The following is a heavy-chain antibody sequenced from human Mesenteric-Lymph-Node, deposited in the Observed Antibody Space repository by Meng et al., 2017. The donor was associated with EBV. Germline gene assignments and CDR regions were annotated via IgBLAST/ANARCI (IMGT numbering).Heavy chain of an antibody. V-gene: IGHV2-5*02. D-gene: IGHD3-10*01. CDR3: THIWITLDH. CDR1: GFSLNTSGMA. J-gene: IGHJ4*02. CDR2: IFWDDDK. Sequence: QITLKESGPTVVKSTQTLTVTCSVSGFSLNTSGMAVVWVRQPPGKALEWLALIFWDDDKRYSPSLKSRLTISRDTSENQVVLTMTNMAPEDTATYYCTHIWITLDHWGQGALVTVSS.